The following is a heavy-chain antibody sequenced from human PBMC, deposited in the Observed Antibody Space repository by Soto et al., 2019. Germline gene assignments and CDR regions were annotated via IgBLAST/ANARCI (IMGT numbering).Heavy chain of an antibody. V-gene: IGHV3-33*01. CDR1: GFTFSSYG. Sequence: QVQLVESGGGVVQPGRSLRLSCAASGFTFSSYGMHWVRQAPGKGLKWVAVIWYDGSNKYYADSVKGRFTISRDNSKNTLYLQMNSLRAEDTAVYYCARWWIQLWPLDYWGQGTLVTVSS. J-gene: IGHJ4*02. CDR3: ARWWIQLWPLDY. D-gene: IGHD5-18*01. CDR2: IWYDGSNK.